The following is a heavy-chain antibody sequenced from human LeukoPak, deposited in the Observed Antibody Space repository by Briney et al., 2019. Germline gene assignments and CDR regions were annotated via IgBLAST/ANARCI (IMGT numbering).Heavy chain of an antibody. J-gene: IGHJ4*02. D-gene: IGHD3-3*01. Sequence: PSETLSLTCTVSGGSISSYYWSWIRQPPGKGLEWIGYIYYSGSTNYNPSLKSRVTISVDTSKNQFSLKLSSVTAADTAVYYCARGEGRKWLLHHYYFDYWGQGTLVTVSS. CDR1: GGSISSYY. CDR3: ARGEGRKWLLHHYYFDY. CDR2: IYYSGST. V-gene: IGHV4-59*12.